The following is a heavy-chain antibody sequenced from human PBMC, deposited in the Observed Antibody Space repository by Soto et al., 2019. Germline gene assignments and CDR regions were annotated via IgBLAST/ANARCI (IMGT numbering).Heavy chain of an antibody. Sequence: SETLSLTCTVSGGSITRYYWTWIRQPPGKGLEWIGNIYYSGTTNYNPSLKSRVSISVDTSKNQFSLTLRSVTAADTAVYYCAAEGSYDILTGFYTPRSFDTWRQGTMVTVSS. CDR3: AAEGSYDILTGFYTPRSFDT. V-gene: IGHV4-59*01. CDR2: IYYSGTT. J-gene: IGHJ3*02. D-gene: IGHD3-9*01. CDR1: GGSITRYY.